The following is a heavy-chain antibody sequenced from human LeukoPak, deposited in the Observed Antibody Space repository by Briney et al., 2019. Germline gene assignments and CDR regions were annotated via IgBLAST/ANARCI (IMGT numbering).Heavy chain of an antibody. V-gene: IGHV3-11*04. CDR3: AELGITMIGGV. CDR1: GFTFSDYY. D-gene: IGHD3-10*02. CDR2: MRSSGSTI. J-gene: IGHJ6*04. Sequence: GGSLRLSCAASGFTFSDYYMNWLRQAPGKGLEWIASMRSSGSTIKYADSVKGRFTISRDNAKNSLYLQMNSLRAEDTAVYYCAELGITMIGGVWGKGTTVTISS.